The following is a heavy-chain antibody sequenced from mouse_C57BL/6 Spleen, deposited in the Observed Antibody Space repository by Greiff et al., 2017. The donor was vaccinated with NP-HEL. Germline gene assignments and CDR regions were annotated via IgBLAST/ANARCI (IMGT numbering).Heavy chain of an antibody. CDR1: GYTFTDYN. J-gene: IGHJ4*01. Sequence: VQLQQSGPELVKPGASVKMSCKASGYTFTDYNMHWVKQSHGKSLEWIGYINPNNGGTSYNQKFKGKATLTVNKSSSTAYMELRSLTSEDSAVYYCARSLIYYYGSSYGAMDYWGQGTSVTVSS. V-gene: IGHV1-22*01. CDR2: INPNNGGT. D-gene: IGHD1-1*01. CDR3: ARSLIYYYGSSYGAMDY.